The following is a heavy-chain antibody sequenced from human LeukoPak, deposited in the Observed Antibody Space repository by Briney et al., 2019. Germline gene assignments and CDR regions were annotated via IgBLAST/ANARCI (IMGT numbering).Heavy chain of an antibody. Sequence: ASVKVSCKASGYTFTGYYIHWVRQAPGQGLEWMGWINPNRGGTNYAQKFQGRVTKTRDTSSNTAYMELSRLRSDDTAVYYCARIYRSSWFDYWGPGTLVTVSS. J-gene: IGHJ4*02. CDR3: ARIYRSSWFDY. D-gene: IGHD6-13*01. CDR2: INPNRGGT. V-gene: IGHV1-2*02. CDR1: GYTFTGYY.